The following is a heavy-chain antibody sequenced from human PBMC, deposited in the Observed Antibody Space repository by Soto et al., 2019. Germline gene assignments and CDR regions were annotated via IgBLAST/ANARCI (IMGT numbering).Heavy chain of an antibody. CDR3: PRAGYYYDSSGHYLPYDD. D-gene: IGHD3-22*01. CDR1: GGTFRSYA. CDR2: IIPIFGTA. V-gene: IGHV1-69*13. Sequence: AASVPVSLQASGGTFRSYAISWVRQPPGQQLEWMGGIIPIFGTAKYPQTFQGRVTITAHESTRTASMALSSLRSEETPVYYCPRAGYYYDSSGHYLPYDDWGQGTMVTVSS. J-gene: IGHJ4*02.